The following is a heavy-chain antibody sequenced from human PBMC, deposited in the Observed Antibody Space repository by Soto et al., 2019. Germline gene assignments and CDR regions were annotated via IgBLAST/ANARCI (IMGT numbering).Heavy chain of an antibody. D-gene: IGHD3-10*01. CDR1: GGSISSSSYY. V-gene: IGHV4-39*01. J-gene: IGHJ5*02. CDR2: IYYSGST. CDR3: ARPVQQLLWFGESWGNWFDP. Sequence: QLQLQESGPGLVKPSETLSLTCTVSGGSISSSSYYWGWIRQPPGKGLEWIGSIYYSGSTYYNPSLKSRVTISVDTSKNQFSLKLSSVTAADTAVYYCARPVQQLLWFGESWGNWFDPWGQGTLVTVSS.